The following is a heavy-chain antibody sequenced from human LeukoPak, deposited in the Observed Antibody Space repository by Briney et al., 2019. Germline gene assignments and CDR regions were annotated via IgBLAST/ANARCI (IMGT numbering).Heavy chain of an antibody. V-gene: IGHV3-30-3*01. CDR3: ARVAYDSSGSVDY. CDR2: ISYDGSNK. D-gene: IGHD3-22*01. J-gene: IGHJ4*02. Sequence: PGGSLRLSCAASGFTFSSCAMHWVRQAPGKGLEWVAVISYDGSNKYYADSVKGRFTISRDNSKNTLYLQMNSLRAEDTAVYYCARVAYDSSGSVDYWGQGTLVTVSS. CDR1: GFTFSSCA.